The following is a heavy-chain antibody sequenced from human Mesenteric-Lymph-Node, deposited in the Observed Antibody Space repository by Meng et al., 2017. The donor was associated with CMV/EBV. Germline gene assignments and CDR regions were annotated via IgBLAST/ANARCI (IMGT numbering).Heavy chain of an antibody. CDR1: GGSISSGGYS. Sequence: LTGAVSGGSISSGGYSWSWIRQPPGKGLEWIGYIYHSGSTYYNPSLKSRVTISVDRSKNQFSLKLSSVTAADTAVYYCARDQGGGFGYWGQGTLVTVSS. V-gene: IGHV4-30-2*01. D-gene: IGHD2-15*01. J-gene: IGHJ4*02. CDR3: ARDQGGGFGY. CDR2: IYHSGST.